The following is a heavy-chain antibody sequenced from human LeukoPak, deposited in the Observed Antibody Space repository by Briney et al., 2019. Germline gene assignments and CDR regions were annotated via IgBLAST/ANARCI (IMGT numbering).Heavy chain of an antibody. CDR3: AKDLTAYDFWSGYSN. J-gene: IGHJ4*02. CDR1: GFTFSSYA. Sequence: GSLRLSCAASGFTFSSYAMSWVRQAPGKGLEWVSAISGSGGSTYYADSVKGRFTISGDNSKNTLYLQMNSLRAEDTAVYYCAKDLTAYDFWSGYSNWGQGTLVTVSS. V-gene: IGHV3-23*01. CDR2: ISGSGGST. D-gene: IGHD3-3*01.